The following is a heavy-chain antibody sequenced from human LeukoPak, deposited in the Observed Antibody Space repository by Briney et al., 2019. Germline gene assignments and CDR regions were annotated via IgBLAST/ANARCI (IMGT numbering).Heavy chain of an antibody. D-gene: IGHD5-24*01. J-gene: IGHJ4*02. CDR3: AKSRDGYNNYQFDY. CDR2: IYYSGST. Sequence: PSETLSLTCTVSGGSISSYYWSWIRQPPGKGLEWIGFIYYSGSTNYNPSLKSRVTISVDTSKNQFSLKLSSVTAAGMGVYYCAKSRDGYNNYQFDYWGQGTLVTVSS. CDR1: GGSISSYY. V-gene: IGHV4-59*08.